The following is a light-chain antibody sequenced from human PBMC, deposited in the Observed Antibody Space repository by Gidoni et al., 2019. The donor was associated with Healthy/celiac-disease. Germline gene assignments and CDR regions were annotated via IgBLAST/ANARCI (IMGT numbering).Light chain of an antibody. CDR3: LQDYNYPST. CDR1: QGIRND. V-gene: IGKV1-6*01. J-gene: IGKJ1*01. Sequence: AIKMTQSPSSLSASVGDRVTITCRASQGIRNDLGWYQQKPGKAPKLLIYAASSLQSGVPSRFSGSGSGTDFTLTISSLQPEDFATYYCLQDYNYPSTFGQXTKVEIK. CDR2: AAS.